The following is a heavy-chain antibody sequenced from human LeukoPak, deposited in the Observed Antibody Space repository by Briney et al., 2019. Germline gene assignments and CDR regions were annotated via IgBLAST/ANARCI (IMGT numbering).Heavy chain of an antibody. CDR3: ARERGPHCSSTSCYIEGGGDY. J-gene: IGHJ4*02. CDR2: IKQDGSEK. D-gene: IGHD2-2*02. Sequence: GGSLRLSCAASGFTFSSYWMSWVRQAPGKGLEWVANIKQDGSEKYYVDSVKGRFTISRDNAKDSLYPQMNSLRAEDTAVYYCARERGPHCSSTSCYIEGGGDYWGQGTLVTVSS. V-gene: IGHV3-7*01. CDR1: GFTFSSYW.